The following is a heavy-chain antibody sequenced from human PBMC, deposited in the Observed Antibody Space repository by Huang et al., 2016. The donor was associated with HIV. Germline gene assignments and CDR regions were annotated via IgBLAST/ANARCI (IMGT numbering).Heavy chain of an antibody. D-gene: IGHD3-10*01. CDR2: IVPILRGT. Sequence: QVQLVQSGAEMKKPGSSAKVSCTAPGGTFSSYGFSWVRQAPGQGLEWVGGIVPILRGTDSAQKSQGRLTITADESPSTAYMELRSLRSQDSAIYFCARGVFDGVWSGDLLPHFYYMDVWGKGTTVTVSS. CDR1: GGTFSSYG. J-gene: IGHJ6*03. CDR3: ARGVFDGVWSGDLLPHFYYMDV. V-gene: IGHV1-69*13.